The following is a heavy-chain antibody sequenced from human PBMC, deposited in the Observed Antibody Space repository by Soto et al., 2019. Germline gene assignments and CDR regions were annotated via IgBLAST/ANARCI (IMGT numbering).Heavy chain of an antibody. D-gene: IGHD3-10*01. J-gene: IGHJ4*02. CDR3: AKRASGSYFDY. Sequence: EVQLLESGGGLVQPGGSLRLSCAASGFTFSSYAMNWVRQAPGKGLEWVSVISGSGGSTYYADSVKGRFTISRDNSKNTLYLQMTSLGAEDKAVYYCAKRASGSYFDYWGQGTLVTVSS. CDR2: ISGSGGST. V-gene: IGHV3-23*01. CDR1: GFTFSSYA.